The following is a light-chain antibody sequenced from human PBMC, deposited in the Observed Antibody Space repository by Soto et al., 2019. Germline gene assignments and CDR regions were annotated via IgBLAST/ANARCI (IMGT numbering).Light chain of an antibody. CDR2: SVS. J-gene: IGKJ1*01. CDR3: QQYGSSPRT. Sequence: EIVLMQSAGTLSLSPEETSNLVWRPSQSVSSSYLAWYQQNPGQAPRILIYSVSSRATGIPDRFSCSGSGTDFTLTISRLEPEDFAVYYCQQYGSSPRTFGQGTKVDIK. V-gene: IGKV3-20*01. CDR1: QSVSSSY.